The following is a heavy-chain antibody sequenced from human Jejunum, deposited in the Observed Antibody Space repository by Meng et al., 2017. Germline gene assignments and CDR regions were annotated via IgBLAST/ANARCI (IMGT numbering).Heavy chain of an antibody. CDR2: IYHSGST. D-gene: IGHD3-10*01. Sequence: SETLSLTCSVSGYSISSGYYWGLIRQPPGKGLEWIGSIYHSGSTYYNPSLKSRLTISVDTSKNHFSLKLSSVTAADTAVYYCARDMDGGRHWFDPWGQGTLVTVSS. CDR3: ARDMDGGRHWFDP. V-gene: IGHV4-38-2*02. CDR1: GYSISSGYY. J-gene: IGHJ5*02.